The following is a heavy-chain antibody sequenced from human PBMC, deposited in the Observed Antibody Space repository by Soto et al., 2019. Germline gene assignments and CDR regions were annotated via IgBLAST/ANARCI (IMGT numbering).Heavy chain of an antibody. D-gene: IGHD3-16*01. CDR1: GFTFSDYY. J-gene: IGHJ5*02. Sequence: GGSLRLSCAASGFTFSDYYMSWLRQPPGKGLEWVSYISKSGSIIHFAGSVKGRFAISRDNAKNTLYPQMSSLRAEDTALYYCARDLSPYSDYYDESTSETWFDPWGQGTLVTVSS. V-gene: IGHV3-11*01. CDR3: ARDLSPYSDYYDESTSETWFDP. CDR2: ISKSGSII.